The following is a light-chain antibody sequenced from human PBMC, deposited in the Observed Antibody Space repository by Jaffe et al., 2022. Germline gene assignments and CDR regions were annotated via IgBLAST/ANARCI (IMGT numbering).Light chain of an antibody. Sequence: QSALTQPASVSGSPGQSITISCTGTSSDVGGYNYVSWYQQYPGKAPKLMIYEVSNRPSGISNRFSGSKSGNTASLTISGLQAEDEADYYCSSYTSSTPLYVFGTGTKVTVL. CDR3: SSYTSSTPLYV. CDR2: EVS. CDR1: SSDVGGYNY. J-gene: IGLJ1*01. V-gene: IGLV2-14*01.